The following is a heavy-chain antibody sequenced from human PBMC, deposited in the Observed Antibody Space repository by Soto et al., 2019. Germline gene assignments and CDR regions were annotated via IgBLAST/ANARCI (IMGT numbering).Heavy chain of an antibody. CDR2: IYYRGST. CDR3: ARLGESDYDYIWGSYRYPALRGLGAENYMEV. V-gene: IGHV4-39*01. CDR1: GGSISSSSYY. D-gene: IGHD3-16*02. Sequence: SETLSLTCTVSGGSISSSSYYWGWIRQPPGKGLEWIGSIYYRGSTYYNPSLKSRVIISVDTSKNQFSLKLSSVTAADTAVYYCARLGESDYDYIWGSYRYPALRGLGAENYMEVWGKGTTVTVSS. J-gene: IGHJ6*03.